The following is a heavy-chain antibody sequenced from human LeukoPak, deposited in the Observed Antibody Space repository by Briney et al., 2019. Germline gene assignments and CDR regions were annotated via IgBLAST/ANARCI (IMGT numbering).Heavy chain of an antibody. D-gene: IGHD3-16*01. CDR1: NNTLSNNG. J-gene: IGHJ3*01. Sequence: SVKVSCKASNNTLSNNGITWVRQAPGQGLEWMGWISGYNTYATYAQKFQDRVTMTKDTSTSTAYMEMRSLRSDDTAIYYCARVRLVWGMETFDLWGQGTMVTVSS. CDR3: ARVRLVWGMETFDL. V-gene: IGHV1-18*01. CDR2: ISGYNTYA.